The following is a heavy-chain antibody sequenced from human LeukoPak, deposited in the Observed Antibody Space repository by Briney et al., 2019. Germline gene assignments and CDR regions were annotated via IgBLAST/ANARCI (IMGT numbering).Heavy chain of an antibody. J-gene: IGHJ5*02. CDR2: INHSGST. CDR3: ARDPSPFYSGSYLGFDP. Sequence: SETLSLTCAVYGGSFSGYYWSWIRQPPGKGLEWIGEINHSGSTNYNPSLKSRVTISVDTSKNQFSLKLSSVTAADTAVYYCARDPSPFYSGSYLGFDPWGQGTLVTVSS. CDR1: GGSFSGYY. D-gene: IGHD1-26*01. V-gene: IGHV4-34*01.